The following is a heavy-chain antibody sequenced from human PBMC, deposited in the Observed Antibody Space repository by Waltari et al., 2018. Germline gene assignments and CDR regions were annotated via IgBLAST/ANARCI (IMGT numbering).Heavy chain of an antibody. D-gene: IGHD3-10*01. V-gene: IGHV4-59*01. J-gene: IGHJ4*02. CDR2: IYYSGST. Sequence: QVQLQESGPGLVKPSETLSLTCTVSGGSISSYYWSWIRQPPGKGLEGIGYIYYSGSTNYNPSLKSRVTISVDTSKNQFSLKLSSVTAADTAVYYCARERSGSHDPGAFDYCGQGTLVTVSS. CDR1: GGSISSYY. CDR3: ARERSGSHDPGAFDY.